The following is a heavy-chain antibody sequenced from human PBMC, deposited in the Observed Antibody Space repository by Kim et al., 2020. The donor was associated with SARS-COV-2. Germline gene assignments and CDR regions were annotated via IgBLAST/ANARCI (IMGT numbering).Heavy chain of an antibody. CDR2: ISYDGSYK. Sequence: GGSLRLSCAASGFIFSSYAMHWVRQAPGKGLEWVAVISYDGSYKYYADSVKGRFTISRDISKTTLYLQMNSLRAEDTAVYYCAREDGSGSYSYRFYGMDVWGLGTTVTVSS. CDR3: AREDGSGSYSYRFYGMDV. D-gene: IGHD3-10*01. V-gene: IGHV3-30*04. CDR1: GFIFSSYA. J-gene: IGHJ6*02.